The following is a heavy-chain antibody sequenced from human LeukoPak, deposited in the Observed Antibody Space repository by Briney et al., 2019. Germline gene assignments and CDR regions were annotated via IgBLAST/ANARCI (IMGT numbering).Heavy chain of an antibody. Sequence: PSETLSLTCTVSGVSISRSHWNWIRQPPGKGLEWIGYIYHTGSTDYNPSLMSRVTISVDVSKNQFSLKLNSVTAADTAVYYCARVGSYYFDSWGQGTLVTVSS. CDR3: ARVGSYYFDS. CDR2: IYHTGST. V-gene: IGHV4-59*12. CDR1: GVSISRSH. D-gene: IGHD2-15*01. J-gene: IGHJ4*02.